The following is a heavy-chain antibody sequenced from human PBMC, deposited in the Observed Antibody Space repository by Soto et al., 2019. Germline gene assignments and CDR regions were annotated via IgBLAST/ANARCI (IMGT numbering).Heavy chain of an antibody. V-gene: IGHV3-33*01. CDR3: ARDMNRGGYYRNYYYYYMDV. Sequence: GGSLRLSCAASGFTFSSYGMHWVRQAPGKGLEWVAVIWYDGSNKYYADSVKGRFTISRDNSKNTLYLQMNSLRAEDTAVYYCARDMNRGGYYRNYYYYYMDVWGKGTTVTVSS. CDR1: GFTFSSYG. J-gene: IGHJ6*03. D-gene: IGHD3-3*01. CDR2: IWYDGSNK.